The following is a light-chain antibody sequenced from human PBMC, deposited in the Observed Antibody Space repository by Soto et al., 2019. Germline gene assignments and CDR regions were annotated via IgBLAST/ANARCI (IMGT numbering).Light chain of an antibody. J-gene: IGLJ1*01. CDR2: EVS. Sequence: SALPKPPSSSGSPGQSVTISCTGTSSDVGNSNYVSWYQHHPGEAPKLMIYEVSQRPSGVPDRFSGSKSGNTASLTVSGLQADDEADYYCYSYAGDSYVFGTGTKVTVL. CDR1: SSDVGNSNY. V-gene: IGLV2-8*01. CDR3: YSYAGDSYV.